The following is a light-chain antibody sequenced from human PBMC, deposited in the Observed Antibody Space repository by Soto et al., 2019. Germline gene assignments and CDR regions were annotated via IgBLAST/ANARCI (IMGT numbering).Light chain of an antibody. J-gene: IGLJ1*01. CDR2: DVS. CDR1: SSDVGRYNY. CDR3: CSFGGSYTGV. Sequence: QSALTQPRSVSGSPGQSVSISCTGTSSDVGRYNYVSWYQQHPGKAPKLMIYDVSERPSGVPDRFSGSKSGNTASLTITGLQGEDEADYYCCSFGGSYTGVFGTGTQLTVL. V-gene: IGLV2-11*01.